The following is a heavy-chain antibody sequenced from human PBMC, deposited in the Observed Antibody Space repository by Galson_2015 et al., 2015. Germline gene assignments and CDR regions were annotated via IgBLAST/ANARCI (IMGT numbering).Heavy chain of an antibody. Sequence: CAISGDSVSSTSATWNWIRQSPSRGLEWLGRTSYKSKYYNDYAVSVRSRIAINPDTSENQFSLQLSSVTPEDPAVYYCARGWGISMVPGLPYYLYPLGQGNLVTVPS. CDR3: ARGWGISMVPGLPYYLYP. V-gene: IGHV6-1*01. CDR1: GDSVSSTSAT. D-gene: IGHD3-10*01. CDR2: TSYKSKYYN. J-gene: IGHJ5*02.